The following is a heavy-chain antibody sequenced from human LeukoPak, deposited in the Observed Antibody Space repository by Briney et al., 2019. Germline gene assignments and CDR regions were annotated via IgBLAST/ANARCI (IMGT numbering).Heavy chain of an antibody. CDR2: IFYSGST. CDR1: GDSISSSSYY. CDR3: ARGQTHLTGYYNRHAFDI. J-gene: IGHJ3*02. V-gene: IGHV4-39*07. D-gene: IGHD3-9*01. Sequence: PSETLSLTCTVSGDSISSSSYYRGWIRQPPGKGLEWIGSIFYSGSTYYNPSLERRVTISVDTSKNQFSLKLSSVTAADTAVYYCARGQTHLTGYYNRHAFDIWGQGTMVTVSS.